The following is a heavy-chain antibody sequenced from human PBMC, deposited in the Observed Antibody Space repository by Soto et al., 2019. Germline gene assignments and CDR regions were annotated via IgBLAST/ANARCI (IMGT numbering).Heavy chain of an antibody. V-gene: IGHV4-39*01. CDR3: ARQSPRSIFGVVIIPDWFDP. J-gene: IGHJ5*02. CDR1: GGSISSSSYY. D-gene: IGHD3-3*01. CDR2: IYYSGST. Sequence: PSETLSLTCTVSGGSISSSSYYWGCIRQPPGKGLEWIGSIYYSGSTYYNPSLKSRVTISVDTSKNQFSLKLSSVTAADTAVYYCARQSPRSIFGVVIIPDWFDPWGQGTLVTVSS.